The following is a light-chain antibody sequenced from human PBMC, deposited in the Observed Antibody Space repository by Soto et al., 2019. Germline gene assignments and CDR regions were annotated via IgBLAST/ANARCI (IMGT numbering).Light chain of an antibody. CDR1: SSNIGRNT. CDR2: SNN. J-gene: IGLJ2*01. CDR3: AAWDGSLNRLV. V-gene: IGLV1-44*01. Sequence: QSVLTQPPSASGTPGQRVTISCSGSSSNIGRNTVNWYQLLPGTAPQLLVYSNNLRPSGVPDRFSGSKSGTSASLAISGLQSEDAADYYCAAWDGSLNRLVFGGGTKLTVL.